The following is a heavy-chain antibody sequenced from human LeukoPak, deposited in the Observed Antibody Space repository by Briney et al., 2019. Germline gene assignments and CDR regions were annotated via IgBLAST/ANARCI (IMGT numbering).Heavy chain of an antibody. D-gene: IGHD5-12*01. V-gene: IGHV4-59*01. Sequence: SETLSLTCTVSGGSISSYYWSWLRQPPGKGLEWIGYIYYSGSTNYNPSLKSRVTISVDTSKNQFSLKLSSVTAADTAVYYCASITRPYSGYDGFGHFDYWGQGTLVTVSS. CDR1: GGSISSYY. CDR3: ASITRPYSGYDGFGHFDY. CDR2: IYYSGST. J-gene: IGHJ4*02.